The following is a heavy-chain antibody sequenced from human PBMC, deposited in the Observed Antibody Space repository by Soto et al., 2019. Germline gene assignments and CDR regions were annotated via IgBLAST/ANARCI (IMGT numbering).Heavy chain of an antibody. Sequence: PGGSLRLSCAASGFTFDDYTMHWVRQAPGKGLEWVSLISWDGGSTYYADSVKGRFTISRDNSKNSLYLQMNSLRTEDTALYYCAKDMSDSSGSGAFDIWGQGTMVTVSS. D-gene: IGHD3-22*01. V-gene: IGHV3-43*01. J-gene: IGHJ3*02. CDR1: GFTFDDYT. CDR2: ISWDGGST. CDR3: AKDMSDSSGSGAFDI.